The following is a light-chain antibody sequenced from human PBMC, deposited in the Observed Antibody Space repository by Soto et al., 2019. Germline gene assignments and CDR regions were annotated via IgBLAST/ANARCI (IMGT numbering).Light chain of an antibody. Sequence: EIVLAQSPATLSLSPGERGTLSWRASQSVSSHLAWYQQKPGQAPRLLIYGASSRATGIPDRFSGSGSGTDFILTISRLEPEDFAVHYCQQYDSSPRTFGQGTKVDIK. J-gene: IGKJ1*01. V-gene: IGKV3-20*01. CDR1: QSVSSH. CDR2: GAS. CDR3: QQYDSSPRT.